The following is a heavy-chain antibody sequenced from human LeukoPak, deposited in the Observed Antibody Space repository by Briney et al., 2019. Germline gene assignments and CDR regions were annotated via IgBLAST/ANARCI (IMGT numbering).Heavy chain of an antibody. CDR2: INPNSGGT. D-gene: IGHD3-22*01. CDR1: GYTFTGYY. CDR3: ARDYYDSSGYSRFDP. Sequence: ASVKVSCKASGYTFTGYYMHWVRQAPGQGLEWMGWINPNSGGTDYAQKFQGRVTMTRDTSISTAYMEVSRLRSDDTAVYYCARDYYDSSGYSRFDPWGQGTLVTVSP. V-gene: IGHV1-2*02. J-gene: IGHJ5*02.